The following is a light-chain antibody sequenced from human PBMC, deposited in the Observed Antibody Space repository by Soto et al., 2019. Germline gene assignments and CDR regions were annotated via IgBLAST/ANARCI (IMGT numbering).Light chain of an antibody. Sequence: EIVLTQPPGTLSLSPGERATLSHRASQSFSISYLAWYQQKPGQAPRLLIYGASSRATGIPDRFSGSGSGTEFTLTISTLQSEDFAVYYCQQYNNWPWTFGQGTKVDI. CDR2: GAS. CDR1: QSFSISY. V-gene: IGKV3-20*01. CDR3: QQYNNWPWT. J-gene: IGKJ1*01.